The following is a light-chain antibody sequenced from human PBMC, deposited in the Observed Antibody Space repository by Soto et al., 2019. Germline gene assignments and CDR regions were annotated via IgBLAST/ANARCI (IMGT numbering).Light chain of an antibody. CDR2: ATS. Sequence: EIVLTQSPGTLPLSPGQRATLSCRASQSISSNFLAWYQQKPGQAPRLLIYATSSRATGIPGRLSGSGSGTDFTLTISRLEPEDLAVYYCQQYSSSWTFGKGTKVDI. J-gene: IGKJ1*01. V-gene: IGKV3-20*01. CDR3: QQYSSSWT. CDR1: QSISSNF.